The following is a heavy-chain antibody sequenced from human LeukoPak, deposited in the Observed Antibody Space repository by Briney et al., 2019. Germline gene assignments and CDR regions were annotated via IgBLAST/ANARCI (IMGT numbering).Heavy chain of an antibody. CDR1: GYTFTDYY. CDR3: ATLRPVDTALVEWG. CDR2: VDPDNSEA. J-gene: IGHJ4*02. D-gene: IGHD5-18*01. V-gene: IGHV1-69-2*01. Sequence: ASVRISCKVSGYTFTDYYMHWLQQAPGKGLEWMGLVDPDNSEAKYSEKFQGRLTLTADTSRDTAYMELSGLRSEDTAIYYCATLRPVDTALVEWGWGQGTLVTASS.